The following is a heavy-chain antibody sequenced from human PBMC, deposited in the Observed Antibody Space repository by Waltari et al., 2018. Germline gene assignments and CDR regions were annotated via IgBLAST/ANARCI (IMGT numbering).Heavy chain of an antibody. Sequence: QVQLQESGPGLVKPSETLSLTCPVSGCSISSSHGTWIRQPPGKGLEWIGYIYYSGSTNYNPSLKSRVTISGDTSKNQFSLKLSSVTAADTAVYYCVRVGSSGWYHYYYGLDVWGQGTTVTVSS. J-gene: IGHJ6*02. D-gene: IGHD6-19*01. CDR2: IYYSGST. CDR1: GCSISSSH. V-gene: IGHV4-59*01. CDR3: VRVGSSGWYHYYYGLDV.